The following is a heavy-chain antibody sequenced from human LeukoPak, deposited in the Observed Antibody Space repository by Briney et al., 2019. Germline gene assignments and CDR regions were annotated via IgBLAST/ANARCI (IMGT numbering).Heavy chain of an antibody. CDR3: ATGGPRQH. Sequence: SETLSLTCTVSGGSISSYSGSWFRQPPGKGLEWIGYIYYSGSTNYNPSLKSRVTISVDTSKNQFSLKLSSVTAADTAVYYCATGGPRQHWGQGTLVTVSS. J-gene: IGHJ1*01. V-gene: IGHV4-59*01. CDR2: IYYSGST. CDR1: GGSISSYS.